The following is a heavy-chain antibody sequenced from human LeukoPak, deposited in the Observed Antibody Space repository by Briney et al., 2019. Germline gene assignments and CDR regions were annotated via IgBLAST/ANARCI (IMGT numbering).Heavy chain of an antibody. CDR2: ISSSGSTI. D-gene: IGHD6-19*01. CDR1: GFTFSSYE. J-gene: IGHJ4*02. Sequence: PGGSLRLFCAASGFTFSSYEMNWVRQAPGKGLEWVSYISSSGSTIYYADSVKGRFTISRDNAKNSLYLQMSSLRAEDTAVYYCARDSIFFSSGWHVGPDWGQGTLVTVSS. CDR3: ARDSIFFSSGWHVGPD. V-gene: IGHV3-48*03.